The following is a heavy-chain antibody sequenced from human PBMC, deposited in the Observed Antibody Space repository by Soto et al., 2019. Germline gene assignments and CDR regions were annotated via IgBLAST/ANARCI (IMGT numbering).Heavy chain of an antibody. CDR3: ARNDYPYXFDD. Sequence: SETLSLTCTVSGGSISSYYWSWIRQPPGKGLEWIGYIYYSGSTNYNPSLKSRVTISVDTSKNQFSLKLSSVTAADTAVYYCARNDYPYXFDDWGQGTLVTVSS. D-gene: IGHD4-17*01. CDR1: GGSISSYY. CDR2: IYYSGST. V-gene: IGHV4-59*01. J-gene: IGHJ4*02.